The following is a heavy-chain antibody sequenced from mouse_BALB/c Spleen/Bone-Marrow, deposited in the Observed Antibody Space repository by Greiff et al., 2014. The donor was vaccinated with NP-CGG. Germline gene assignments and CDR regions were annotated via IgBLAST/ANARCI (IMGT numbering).Heavy chain of an antibody. CDR1: GFNIKDTY. J-gene: IGHJ3*01. V-gene: IGHV14-3*02. CDR3: ARDYGRTAWFAY. CDR2: IDPANGNT. D-gene: IGHD1-1*01. Sequence: VQLQQPGAELVKPGASVKLSYTASGFNIKDTYIHWVKQRPEQGLEWIGGIDPANGNTKYDPKFQGKATITADTSSNTAYLQLSSLTSEATAVYYCARDYGRTAWFAYWGPGTLVTVSA.